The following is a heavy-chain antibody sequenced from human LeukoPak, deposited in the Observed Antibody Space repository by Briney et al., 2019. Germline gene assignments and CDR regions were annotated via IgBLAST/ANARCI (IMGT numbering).Heavy chain of an antibody. CDR3: ARGWLAETTVVTPYNY. D-gene: IGHD4-23*01. V-gene: IGHV1-69*13. Sequence: SVKVSCKASGDTFSNYAINWVRQAPGQGLEWMGGIIPIFGTAHYAQKFQGRVTITADEFTNTAYMELRSLRSEDTAVYYCARGWLAETTVVTPYNYWGQGTLVTVSS. CDR1: GDTFSNYA. CDR2: IIPIFGTA. J-gene: IGHJ4*02.